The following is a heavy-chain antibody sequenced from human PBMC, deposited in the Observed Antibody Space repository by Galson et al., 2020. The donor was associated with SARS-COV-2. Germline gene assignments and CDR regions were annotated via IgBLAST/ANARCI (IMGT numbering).Heavy chain of an antibody. CDR2: ILPFFGTT. D-gene: IGHD4-17*01. J-gene: IGHJ4*02. CDR3: ARPAVTIRKDFDY. Sequence: SVKVPCKASGRAFNSYPISWVRQAPGQGLEWMGSILPFFGTTNYAQKFQGRVTLMADDSTSTVYMELSSLRSEDTAVYFCARPAVTIRKDFDYLGQGSLITVTS. CDR1: GRAFNSYP. V-gene: IGHV1-69*13.